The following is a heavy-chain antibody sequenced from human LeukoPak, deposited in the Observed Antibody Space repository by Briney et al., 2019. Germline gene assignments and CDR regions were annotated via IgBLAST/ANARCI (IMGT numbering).Heavy chain of an antibody. CDR1: GFTVSSNY. J-gene: IGHJ4*02. CDR2: IYSGGST. D-gene: IGHD6-19*01. V-gene: IGHV3-66*01. CDR3: ASGAVAGYVFDY. Sequence: GGSLRLSCAASGFTVSSNYMSWVRQAPGKRLEWVSVIYSGGSTYYADSVKGRFTISRDNSKNTLYLQMNSLRAEDTAVYYCASGAVAGYVFDYWGQGTLVTVSS.